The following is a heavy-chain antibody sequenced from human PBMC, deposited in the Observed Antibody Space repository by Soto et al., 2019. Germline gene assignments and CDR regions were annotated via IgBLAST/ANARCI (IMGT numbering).Heavy chain of an antibody. D-gene: IGHD1-7*01. J-gene: IGHJ5*02. CDR2: IYYIGST. V-gene: IGHV4-39*01. CDR3: VGSWNYRWFDP. CDR1: GGSISSSSYY. Sequence: SETLSLTCTVSGGSISSSSYYWGWIRQPPGKGLEWIGSIYYIGSTYYNPSLKSRVTISVDTSKNQFSLNLSSVTAADTAVYYCVGSWNYRWFDPWGQGTLVTVSS.